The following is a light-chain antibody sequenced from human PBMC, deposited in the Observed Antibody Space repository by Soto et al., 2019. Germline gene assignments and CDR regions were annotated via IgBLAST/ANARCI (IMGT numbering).Light chain of an antibody. CDR3: QSYDSSLDYV. Sequence: QSALTQPASVSGSPGQSITISCTGTSSDVGGYNYVSWYQQHPGKAPKLMIYDVTNRPSGVSNRFSGSKSGNTASLTISGLQAEDEADYYCQSYDSSLDYVFGTGTKVTVL. CDR2: DVT. V-gene: IGLV2-14*01. J-gene: IGLJ1*01. CDR1: SSDVGGYNY.